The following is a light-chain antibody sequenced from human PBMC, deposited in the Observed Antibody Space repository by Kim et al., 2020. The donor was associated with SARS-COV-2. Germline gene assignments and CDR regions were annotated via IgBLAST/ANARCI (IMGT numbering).Light chain of an antibody. CDR1: SSDIGGYNY. CDR2: DVS. Sequence: QSALTQPASVSGSPGQSITISCTGTSSDIGGYNYVSWYQQHPGKAPKLMIYDVSKRPSGVSNRFSGSKSGNTASLTISELQAEDEADYYCSSYTSSSTYVCGTGTKVTVL. CDR3: SSYTSSSTYV. V-gene: IGLV2-14*01. J-gene: IGLJ1*01.